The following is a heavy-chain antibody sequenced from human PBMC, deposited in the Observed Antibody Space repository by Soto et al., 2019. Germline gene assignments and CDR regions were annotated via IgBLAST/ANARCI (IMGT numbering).Heavy chain of an antibody. Sequence: HPGGSLRLSCAASGFTFSSFAMHWVRQAPGKGLEWVAVISYDGSNKYYADSVKGRFTISRDNSKNTLYLQMNSLRAEDTAVYYCARDVPEPVAGPQNYYYYYGMDVWGQGTTVTVSS. CDR3: ARDVPEPVAGPQNYYYYYGMDV. J-gene: IGHJ6*02. CDR2: ISYDGSNK. V-gene: IGHV3-30-3*01. CDR1: GFTFSSFA. D-gene: IGHD6-19*01.